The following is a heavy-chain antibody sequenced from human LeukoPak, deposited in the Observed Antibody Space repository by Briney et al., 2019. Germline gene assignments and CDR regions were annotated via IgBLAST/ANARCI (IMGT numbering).Heavy chain of an antibody. V-gene: IGHV3-30*18. Sequence: GGSLRLSSAASGFTFSSYGMHWVRQAPGKGLEWVAVISYDGSNKYYADSVKGRFTISRDNSKNTLYLQMNSLRAEDTAVYYCAKEKYYYDSSGYDYWGQGTLVTVSS. D-gene: IGHD3-22*01. CDR1: GFTFSSYG. J-gene: IGHJ4*02. CDR3: AKEKYYYDSSGYDY. CDR2: ISYDGSNK.